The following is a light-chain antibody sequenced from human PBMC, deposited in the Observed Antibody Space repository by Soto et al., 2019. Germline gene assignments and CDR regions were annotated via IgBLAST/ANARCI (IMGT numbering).Light chain of an antibody. CDR1: QSVDND. V-gene: IGKV3-11*01. J-gene: IGKJ5*01. Sequence: EIVMTQSPATLSVSPGDRATLSCRASQSVDNDLAWYQQKPGQPPRLLIYDASNRATGIPDRFSGSGSGTDFTLTIGRLEPEDFAVYYCQKRSNWPPITFGQGTRLEIK. CDR3: QKRSNWPPIT. CDR2: DAS.